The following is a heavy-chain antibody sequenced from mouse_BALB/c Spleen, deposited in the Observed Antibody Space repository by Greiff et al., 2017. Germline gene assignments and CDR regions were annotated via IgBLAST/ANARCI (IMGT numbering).Heavy chain of an antibody. CDR2: ISSGSSTI. CDR3: ARGGGRGYFDY. Sequence: EVQRVESGGGLVQPGGSRKLSCAASGFTFSSFGMHWVRQAPEKGLEWVAYISSGSSTIYYADTVKGRFTISRDNPKNTLFLQMTSLRSEDTAMYYCARGGGRGYFDYWGQGTTLTVSS. D-gene: IGHD3-3*01. V-gene: IGHV5-17*02. J-gene: IGHJ2*01. CDR1: GFTFSSFG.